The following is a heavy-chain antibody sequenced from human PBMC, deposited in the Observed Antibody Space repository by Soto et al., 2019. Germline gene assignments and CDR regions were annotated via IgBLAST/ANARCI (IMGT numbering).Heavy chain of an antibody. CDR2: IYHSGST. CDR3: ARERYYYGSGSPHNWFDP. J-gene: IGHJ5*02. V-gene: IGHV4-30-2*01. CDR1: GGSISSGGYS. Sequence: SETLSLTCAVSGGSISSGGYSWSWIRQAPGKGLEWIGYIYHSGSTYYNPSLKSRVTISVDRSKNQFSLKLSSVTAADTAVYYCARERYYYGSGSPHNWFDPWGQGTLVTVSS. D-gene: IGHD3-10*01.